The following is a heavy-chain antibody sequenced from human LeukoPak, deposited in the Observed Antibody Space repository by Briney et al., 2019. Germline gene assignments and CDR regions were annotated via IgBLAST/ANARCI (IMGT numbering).Heavy chain of an antibody. V-gene: IGHV3-23*01. CDR2: ISGSADNT. CDR3: AKGNWGDC. Sequence: PGGSLGLSCAASGFTFSSYAMNWVRQAPGKGLEWVSGISGSADNTYYADSVRGRFTIFRDNSKNTVYLQMNSLRSEDAAVYYCAKGNWGDCWGQGTLVTVSS. CDR1: GFTFSSYA. J-gene: IGHJ4*02. D-gene: IGHD7-27*01.